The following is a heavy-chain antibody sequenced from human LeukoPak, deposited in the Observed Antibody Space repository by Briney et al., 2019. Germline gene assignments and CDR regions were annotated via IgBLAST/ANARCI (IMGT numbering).Heavy chain of an antibody. D-gene: IGHD6-19*01. Sequence: GGSLRLSCAASGFTFSSYAMSWVRQAPGKGLEWVSAISGSGGSTYYADSVKGRFTISRDNSKNTLYLQMNSLRAEDTAVYYCANRGLYSSGWFDYWGQGTLVTVSS. CDR2: ISGSGGST. CDR1: GFTFSSYA. CDR3: ANRGLYSSGWFDY. J-gene: IGHJ4*02. V-gene: IGHV3-23*01.